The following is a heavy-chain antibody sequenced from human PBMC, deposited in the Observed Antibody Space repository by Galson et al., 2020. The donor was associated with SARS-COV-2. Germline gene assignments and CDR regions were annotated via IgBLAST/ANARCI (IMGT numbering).Heavy chain of an antibody. J-gene: IGHJ4*02. CDR2: ISVYNGNT. Sequence: ASVKVSCKASGYTFTSYGVTWMRQAPGQGLEWMGWISVYNGNTNYAQKLQGRVTMTADTSTGTAYMELGSLRSDDTAVYYCARANYYDSSGYSRYWGQGTLVTVSS. CDR1: GYTFTSYG. CDR3: ARANYYDSSGYSRY. D-gene: IGHD3-22*01. V-gene: IGHV1-18*01.